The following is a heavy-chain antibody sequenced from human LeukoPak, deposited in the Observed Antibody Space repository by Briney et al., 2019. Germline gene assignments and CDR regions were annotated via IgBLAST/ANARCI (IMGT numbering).Heavy chain of an antibody. CDR3: ARDSGPLLWFGSLGEADAFDI. D-gene: IGHD3-10*01. Sequence: GASVKVSCKASGYTFTGYYMHWVRQAPGQGLEWMGWMNPNSGNTGYAQKFQGRVTMTRNTSISTAYMELSSLRSEDTAVYYCARDSGPLLWFGSLGEADAFDIWGQGTMVTVSS. V-gene: IGHV1-8*02. CDR2: MNPNSGNT. J-gene: IGHJ3*02. CDR1: GYTFTGYY.